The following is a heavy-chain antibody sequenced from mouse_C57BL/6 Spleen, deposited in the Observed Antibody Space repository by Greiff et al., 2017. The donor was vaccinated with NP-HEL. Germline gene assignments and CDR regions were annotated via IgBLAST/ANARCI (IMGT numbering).Heavy chain of an antibody. Sequence: EVHLVESGGGLVKPGGSLKLSCAASGFTFSDYGMHWVRQAPEKGLEWVAYISSGSSTIYYADTVKGRFTISRDNAKNTLFLQMTSLRSEDTAMYYCARPDWGRDSMDYWGQGTSVTVSS. CDR2: ISSGSSTI. CDR3: ARPDWGRDSMDY. CDR1: GFTFSDYG. D-gene: IGHD4-1*01. V-gene: IGHV5-17*01. J-gene: IGHJ4*01.